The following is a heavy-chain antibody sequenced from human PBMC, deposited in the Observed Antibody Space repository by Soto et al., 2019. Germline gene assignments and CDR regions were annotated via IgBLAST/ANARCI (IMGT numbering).Heavy chain of an antibody. Sequence: QVQLVQSGAEVKKPGSSVKVSCKASGGTFSSYAISWVRQAPGQGLEWMGGIIPIFGTANYAQKFQGRVTITAHASTSTAYMELSSLRSEDTAVYYCARYYYDSSGYLVQGRWYFDLWGRGTLVTLSS. V-gene: IGHV1-69*01. CDR3: ARYYYDSSGYLVQGRWYFDL. CDR2: IIPIFGTA. J-gene: IGHJ2*01. D-gene: IGHD3-22*01. CDR1: GGTFSSYA.